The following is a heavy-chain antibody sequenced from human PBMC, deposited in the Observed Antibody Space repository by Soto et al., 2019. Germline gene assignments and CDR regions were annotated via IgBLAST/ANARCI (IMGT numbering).Heavy chain of an antibody. J-gene: IGHJ4*02. Sequence: SETLSLTCTVSGGSISTSAYYWGWIRQPPGKGLEWIGTIYYSGTSYHNPSLKSRVTISVDTSKNQFSLTLTSVTAADTAVYYWVKTWVYGGGNCYIDYWGQGTRVTLSS. CDR2: IYYSGTS. V-gene: IGHV4-39*07. CDR3: VKTWVYGGGNCYIDY. CDR1: GGSISTSAYY. D-gene: IGHD2-21*02.